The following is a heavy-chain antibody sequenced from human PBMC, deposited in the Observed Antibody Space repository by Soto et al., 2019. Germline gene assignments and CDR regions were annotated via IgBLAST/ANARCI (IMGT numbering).Heavy chain of an antibody. CDR2: INHDGSKT. CDR1: QFSFRSYW. CDR3: VREPWGFSGTWYDY. V-gene: IGHV3-74*01. Sequence: PGGSLRLSCAASQFSFRSYWMHWVRQVPGKGPAWVSRINHDGSKTEYADSVKGRFTISRDNTNNTLYLQMNSLRDEDTAMYYCVREPWGFSGTWYDYWGQGTLVTVSS. J-gene: IGHJ4*02. D-gene: IGHD6-13*01.